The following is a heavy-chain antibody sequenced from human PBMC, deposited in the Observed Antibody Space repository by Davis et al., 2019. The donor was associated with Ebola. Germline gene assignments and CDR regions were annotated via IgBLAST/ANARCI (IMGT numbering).Heavy chain of an antibody. CDR1: GFTFSSYA. CDR2: ISGSGGST. CDR3: AKGAMVRGVIALPFDY. V-gene: IGHV3-23*01. D-gene: IGHD3-10*01. Sequence: GESLKISCAASGFTFSSYAMSWVRQAPGEGLEWVSAISGSGGSTYYADSVKGRFTISRDNSKNTLYLQMNSLRAEDTAVYYCAKGAMVRGVIALPFDYWGQGTLVTVSS. J-gene: IGHJ4*02.